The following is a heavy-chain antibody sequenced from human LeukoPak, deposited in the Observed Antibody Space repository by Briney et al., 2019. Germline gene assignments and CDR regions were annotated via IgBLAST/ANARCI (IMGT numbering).Heavy chain of an antibody. J-gene: IGHJ4*02. V-gene: IGHV4-4*07. D-gene: IGHD6-25*01. CDR2: IYTSGST. CDR3: ANIAAAGGYFDY. CDR1: GGSTSSYY. Sequence: SETLSLTCTVSGGSTSSYYWSWIRQPAGKGLEWIGRIYTSGSTNYNPSLKSRVAISVDKPKNQFSLKLSSVTAADTAVYYCANIAAAGGYFDYWGQGTLVTVSS.